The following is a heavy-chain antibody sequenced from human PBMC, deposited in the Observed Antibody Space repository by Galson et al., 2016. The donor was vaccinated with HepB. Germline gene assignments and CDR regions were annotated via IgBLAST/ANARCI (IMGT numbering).Heavy chain of an antibody. D-gene: IGHD5-24*01. CDR1: GGTFSSYA. CDR2: IIPPIGTP. Sequence: SVKVSCKASGGTFSSYAMSWVRQAPGQGLEWVGGIIPPIGTPTYAQKFQGRVTIAADESTSTAYMVLSSLTSEDTAVYYCARGSGGYNYGNYWGQGTLVTVSA. J-gene: IGHJ4*02. V-gene: IGHV1-69*13. CDR3: ARGSGGYNYGNY.